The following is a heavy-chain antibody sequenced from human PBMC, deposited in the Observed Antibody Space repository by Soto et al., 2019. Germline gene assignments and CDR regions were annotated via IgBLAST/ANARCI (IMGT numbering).Heavy chain of an antibody. Sequence: SETLSLTCTVSGGSVSSGSYYWSWIRQPPGKGLEWIGYIYYSGSTNYNPSVKGRFTISRDNSKNTLYLQMNSLRAEDTAVFYCAKDYTSSGWATDYWGQGTLVTVSS. V-gene: IGHV4-61*01. J-gene: IGHJ4*02. CDR3: AKDYTSSGWATDY. CDR2: IYYSGST. D-gene: IGHD6-19*01. CDR1: GGSVSSGSYY.